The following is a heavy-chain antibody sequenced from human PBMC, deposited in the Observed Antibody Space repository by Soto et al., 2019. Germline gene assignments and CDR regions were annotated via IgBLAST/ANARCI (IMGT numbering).Heavy chain of an antibody. D-gene: IGHD2-21*01. V-gene: IGHV1-18*01. CDR3: ARDSPYSSGMDV. J-gene: IGHJ6*04. CDR1: GYTFTSDG. Sequence: QVQLVQSGAEVKKPGASVKVSCKASGYTFTSDGISWVRQAPGQGLEWMGWIGAYNGNTNYAQKLQGRVTMTTYTTTSTAYRELRSMRSDDTAVEYCARDSPYSSGMDVWGEGTTVTFSS. CDR2: IGAYNGNT.